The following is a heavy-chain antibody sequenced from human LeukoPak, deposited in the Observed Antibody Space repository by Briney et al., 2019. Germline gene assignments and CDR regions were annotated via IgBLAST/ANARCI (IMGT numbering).Heavy chain of an antibody. CDR2: IIPIFGTA. Sequence: SVKVSCKASGGTFSSYAISWVRQAPGQGLEWMGGIIPIFGTANYAQKFQGRVTITADESTSTAYMELSSLRSEDTVVYYCARSCCSYYDSSGDYYFDYWGQGTLVTVSS. CDR1: GGTFSSYA. CDR3: ARSCCSYYDSSGDYYFDY. V-gene: IGHV1-69*13. D-gene: IGHD3-22*01. J-gene: IGHJ4*02.